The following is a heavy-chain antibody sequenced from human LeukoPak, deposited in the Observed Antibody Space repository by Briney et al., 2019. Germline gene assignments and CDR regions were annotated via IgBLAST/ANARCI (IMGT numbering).Heavy chain of an antibody. V-gene: IGHV1-69*04. Sequence: ASVKVSCKASGGTFSSYAISWVRQAPGQGLEWMGRIIPILGIANYAQKFQGRVTITADKSTSTAYMELSSLRSEDTAVYYCAREGLSRVVPAATWDYWGQGTLATVSS. CDR2: IIPILGIA. CDR1: GGTFSSYA. J-gene: IGHJ4*02. D-gene: IGHD2-2*01. CDR3: AREGLSRVVPAATWDY.